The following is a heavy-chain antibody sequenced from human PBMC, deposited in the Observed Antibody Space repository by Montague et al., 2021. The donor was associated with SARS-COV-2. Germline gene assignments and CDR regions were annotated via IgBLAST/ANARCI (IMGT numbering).Heavy chain of an antibody. V-gene: IGHV4-59*08. J-gene: IGHJ4*02. Sequence: SETLSLTCTVSGGSISSSYWTWIRQPPGKGLEWIGYICYSGSTSYNPSLKSRVTMSVDTSKNQFSLKLSSVTAADTAVYYCARSSGSYSTFDFWGQGTLVTVSS. CDR3: ARSSGSYSTFDF. CDR1: GGSISSSY. D-gene: IGHD3-10*01. CDR2: ICYSGST.